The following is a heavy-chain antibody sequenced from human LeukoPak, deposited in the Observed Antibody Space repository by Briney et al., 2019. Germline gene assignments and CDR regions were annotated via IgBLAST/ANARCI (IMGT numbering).Heavy chain of an antibody. CDR3: ATKIVGASRGYNWFDP. J-gene: IGHJ5*02. V-gene: IGHV3-21*01. CDR2: ISPSSSYI. Sequence: GGSLRLSCAASGFTFSRYSMNWVRQAPGKGLEWVSSISPSSSYIYYADSVKGRFTISRDNAKNSLYLQMHSLRAEDTAVYYCATKIVGASRGYNWFDPWGQGTLVTVSS. CDR1: GFTFSRYS. D-gene: IGHD1-26*01.